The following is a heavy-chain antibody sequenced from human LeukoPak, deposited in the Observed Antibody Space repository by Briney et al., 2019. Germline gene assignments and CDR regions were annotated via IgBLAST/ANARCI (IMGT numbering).Heavy chain of an antibody. CDR2: ISITSSTI. CDR1: GFTFSSYS. CDR3: ARDKYYYDSSGYSSFDY. Sequence: GGCLRLSCAASGFTFSSYSMNWVRQAPGKGLEWVSYISITSSTIYYADSVKGRFTISRDNAKNSLYLQMNSLRAEDTAVYYCARDKYYYDSSGYSSFDYWGQGTLVTVSS. D-gene: IGHD3-22*01. J-gene: IGHJ4*02. V-gene: IGHV3-48*01.